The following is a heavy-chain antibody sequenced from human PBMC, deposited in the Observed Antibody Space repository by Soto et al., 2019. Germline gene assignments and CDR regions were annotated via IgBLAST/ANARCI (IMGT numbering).Heavy chain of an antibody. V-gene: IGHV1-69*01. CDR3: ARDTDRPPGRLFDY. CDR1: GGTFSSYA. D-gene: IGHD6-6*01. Sequence: QVQLVQSGAEVKKPGSSVKVSCKASGGTFSSYAISWVRQAPGQGLEWMGGIIPIFGTANYAQKFQGRVTITADESTSTAYMELSSLRSEDTAVYYCARDTDRPPGRLFDYWGQGTLVTVSS. J-gene: IGHJ4*02. CDR2: IIPIFGTA.